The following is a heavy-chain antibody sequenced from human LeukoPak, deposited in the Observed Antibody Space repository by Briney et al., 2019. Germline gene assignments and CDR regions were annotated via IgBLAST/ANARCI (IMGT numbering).Heavy chain of an antibody. CDR3: ARHRSDTGGKKGVNWFDP. D-gene: IGHD4-23*01. CDR1: GGSIKNY. V-gene: IGHV4-59*01. CDR2: IYFGGTT. Sequence: PSETLSLTCSVSGGSIKNYWSWIRQPPGKGLEWLGTIYFGGTTDYNSSLKSRLTISVDTFKNQLSLNLQSVTAADTATYYCARHRSDTGGKKGVNWFDPWGQGTLVTVSS. J-gene: IGHJ5*02.